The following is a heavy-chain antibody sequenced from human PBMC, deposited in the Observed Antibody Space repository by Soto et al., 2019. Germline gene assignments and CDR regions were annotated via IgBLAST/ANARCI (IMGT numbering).Heavy chain of an antibody. CDR1: GFTFSSYG. CDR3: ARVYYDYIWGSYRSKQEHYYYYYYMDV. J-gene: IGHJ6*03. V-gene: IGHV3-33*01. CDR2: IWYDGSNK. Sequence: GGSLRLSCAASGFTFSSYGMHWVRQAPGKGLEWVAVIWYDGSNKYYADSVKGRFTISRDNSKNTLYLQMNSLRAEDTAVYYCARVYYDYIWGSYRSKQEHYYYYYYMDVWGKGTTVTVSS. D-gene: IGHD3-16*02.